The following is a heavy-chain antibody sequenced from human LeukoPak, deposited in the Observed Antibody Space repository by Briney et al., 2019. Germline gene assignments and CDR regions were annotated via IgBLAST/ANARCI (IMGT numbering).Heavy chain of an antibody. Sequence: SETLSLTCSVSGGSVSSDYWTWIRQSPGKGLEWIGYGYYSGSTNYNPYLESRVTISVDTSKNQFSLRLRSVTAADTAVYYCVRQGEGQNWFGPWGQGTLVTVSS. CDR3: VRQGEGQNWFGP. D-gene: IGHD3-10*01. CDR1: GGSVSSDY. CDR2: GYYSGST. J-gene: IGHJ5*02. V-gene: IGHV4-59*02.